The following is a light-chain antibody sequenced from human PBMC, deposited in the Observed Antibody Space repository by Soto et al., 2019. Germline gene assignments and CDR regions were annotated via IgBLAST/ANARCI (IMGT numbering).Light chain of an antibody. CDR1: SSDVGSYDL. J-gene: IGLJ1*01. CDR2: KNT. CDR3: CSYAGTTAFEV. V-gene: IGLV2-23*02. Sequence: QSALTQPASVSGSPGQSITFSCTGTSSDVGSYDLVSWYQHHPGKAPRLMIYKNTQRPSGVSNRFSGSKSGNTASLTISGLRAEDEADYYCCSYAGTTAFEVFGTGTKLTVL.